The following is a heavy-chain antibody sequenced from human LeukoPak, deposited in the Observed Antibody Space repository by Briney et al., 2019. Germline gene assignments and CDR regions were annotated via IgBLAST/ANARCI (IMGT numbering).Heavy chain of an antibody. J-gene: IGHJ6*02. CDR3: ARDKIAVAGHYYYYGMDV. CDR1: GFTFSSYA. V-gene: IGHV3-7*03. CDR2: INRDGSER. D-gene: IGHD6-19*01. Sequence: GGSLRLSCAASGFTFSSYAMSWVRQAPGKGLEWVANINRDGSERYYVDSVKGRFTISRDDAKSSLYLQMNSLRAEDTAVYYCARDKIAVAGHYYYYGMDVWGQGTTVTVSS.